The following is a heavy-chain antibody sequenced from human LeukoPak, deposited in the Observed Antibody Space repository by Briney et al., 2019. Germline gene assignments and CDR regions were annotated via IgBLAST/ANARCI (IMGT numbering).Heavy chain of an antibody. CDR2: IYYTGST. Sequence: SETLSLTCSVSGGSISSYYWSWIRQAPGKGLEWIGYIYYTGSTNYNPSLKSRVTISVDMSKNQFSLRLSSVTAADTAVYYCASLGYNYGYAIEVWGKGTLVTVSS. V-gene: IGHV4-59*08. J-gene: IGHJ4*03. D-gene: IGHD5-18*01. CDR3: ASLGYNYGYAIEV. CDR1: GGSISSYY.